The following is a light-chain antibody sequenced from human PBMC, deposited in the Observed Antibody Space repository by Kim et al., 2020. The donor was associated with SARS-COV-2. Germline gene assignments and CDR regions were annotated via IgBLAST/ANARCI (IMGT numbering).Light chain of an antibody. CDR2: GAS. CDR3: QQYGTSPRT. J-gene: IGKJ1*01. V-gene: IGKV3-20*01. Sequence: EIVLTQSPGTLSLSPGERATLSCRASQSISNKYLVWYQQKPDQAPRLLIYGASSRATGIPARFSGSGSGTDFTLTISRLEPEDFAVYYCQQYGTSPRTFGQGTKVDIK. CDR1: QSISNKY.